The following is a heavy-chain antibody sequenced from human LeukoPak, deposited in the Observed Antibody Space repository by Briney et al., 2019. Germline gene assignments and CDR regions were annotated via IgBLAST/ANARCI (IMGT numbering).Heavy chain of an antibody. V-gene: IGHV4-59*12. CDR2: IYNSGNT. CDR3: ARGKQQLRYYYYYYYMDV. CDR1: GGSINSYY. Sequence: SETLSLTCTVSGGSINSYYWTWIRQPPGKGLEWIGNIYNSGNTNYNPSLKSRVTISVDTSKNQFSLKLSSVTAADTAVYYCARGKQQLRYYYYYYYMDVWGKGTTVTVSS. D-gene: IGHD6-13*01. J-gene: IGHJ6*03.